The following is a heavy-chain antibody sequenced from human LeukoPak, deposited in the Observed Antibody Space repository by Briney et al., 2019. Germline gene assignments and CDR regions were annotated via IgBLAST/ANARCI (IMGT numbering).Heavy chain of an antibody. CDR1: GFTFSSYG. CDR2: ISYDGSNK. J-gene: IGHJ4*02. Sequence: PGGSLRLSCAASGFTFSSYGMHWVRQAPGKGLEWVAVISYDGSNKYYADSVKGRFTISRDNSKNTLYLQMNSLRAEDTAVYYCANDANDYGDYDLDYWGQGTLVTVSS. CDR3: ANDANDYGDYDLDY. D-gene: IGHD4-17*01. V-gene: IGHV3-30*18.